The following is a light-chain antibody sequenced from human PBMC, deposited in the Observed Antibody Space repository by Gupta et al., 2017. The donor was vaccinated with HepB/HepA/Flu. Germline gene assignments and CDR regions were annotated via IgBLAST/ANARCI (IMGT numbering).Light chain of an antibody. CDR2: QVS. CDR3: SSYGGNSDVV. Sequence: QSALTQPPSASGSPGQSITISCTGSDSDVGGYDYVSWYQQHPGKAPKLIIFQVSKRPSGVPYRFSGSKSGSTASLTVSGVQAEDEADYYCSSYGGNSDVVFGGGTKLTVL. CDR1: DSDVGGYDY. V-gene: IGLV2-8*01. J-gene: IGLJ2*01.